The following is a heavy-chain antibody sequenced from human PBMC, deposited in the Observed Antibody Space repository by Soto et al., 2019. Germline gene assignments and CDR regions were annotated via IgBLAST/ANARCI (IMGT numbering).Heavy chain of an antibody. J-gene: IGHJ5*01. CDR2: IYYSGST. CDR1: GGSISSGGYY. CDR3: ARGHRSIGYCSGGSCYDWFDP. D-gene: IGHD2-15*01. V-gene: IGHV4-31*03. Sequence: PSETLSLTCTVSGGSISSGGYYWSWIRQHPGKGLEWIGYIYYSGSTYYNPSLKSRVTISVDTSKNQFSLKLSSVTAADTAVYYCARGHRSIGYCSGGSCYDWFDPWGQGTLVTVSS.